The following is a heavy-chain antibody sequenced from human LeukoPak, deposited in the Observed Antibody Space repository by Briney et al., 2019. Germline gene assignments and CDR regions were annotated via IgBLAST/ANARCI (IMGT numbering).Heavy chain of an antibody. D-gene: IGHD6-19*01. V-gene: IGHV4-39*01. CDR3: VKSGGYGLIDC. Sequence: SETLSLTCAVSGASISGSDYYLVRLRQPPGQGLEWIRNIYYTTSTYYNASLQSRVTIPLDMSKNQFSLRLSSVTAADPAMYYCVKSGGYGLIDCWGEGTLVTVSS. CDR1: GASISGSDYY. J-gene: IGHJ4*02. CDR2: IYYTTST.